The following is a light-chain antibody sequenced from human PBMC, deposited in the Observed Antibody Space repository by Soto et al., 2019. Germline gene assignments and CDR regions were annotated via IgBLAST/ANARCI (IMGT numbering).Light chain of an antibody. CDR3: QQRSNWPPIT. CDR1: QSLGSRS. Sequence: EIVLTQSPGTLSLSPGDRATLSCRASQSLGSRSLAWYQQKPGQAPRLLIYGASRRATGVPDRFSGSGSGTDFTLTISRLEPEDAAVYYCQQRSNWPPITFGQGTRLEIK. V-gene: IGKV3D-20*02. CDR2: GAS. J-gene: IGKJ5*01.